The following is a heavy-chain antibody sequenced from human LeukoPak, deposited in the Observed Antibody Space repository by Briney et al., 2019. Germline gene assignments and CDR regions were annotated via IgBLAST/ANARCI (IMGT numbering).Heavy chain of an antibody. J-gene: IGHJ4*02. CDR3: ARALGYSSSWNFDY. Sequence: SETLSLTCAVSGGSISSSNWWSWVRQPPGKGLEWIGEIYLSGSTNYNPSLKSRVTISVDKSKNHFSLKLSSVTAADTAVYHCARALGYSSSWNFDYWGQGTLVTVSS. CDR1: GGSISSSNW. CDR2: IYLSGST. V-gene: IGHV4-4*02. D-gene: IGHD6-13*01.